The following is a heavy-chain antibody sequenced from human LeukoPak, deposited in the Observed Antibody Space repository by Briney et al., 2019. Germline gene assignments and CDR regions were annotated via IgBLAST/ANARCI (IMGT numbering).Heavy chain of an antibody. V-gene: IGHV1-69*04. D-gene: IGHD4-23*01. Sequence: ASVKVSCKASGGTFNSYTISWVRQAPGQGGEGMGRIIPILGIPTHAQTFQARLTIPADKPPSTAYMELNTLRSEDTAVYYCAREMVRHYDYWGQGTLVTVSS. CDR2: IIPILGIP. CDR3: AREMVRHYDY. J-gene: IGHJ4*02. CDR1: GGTFNSYT.